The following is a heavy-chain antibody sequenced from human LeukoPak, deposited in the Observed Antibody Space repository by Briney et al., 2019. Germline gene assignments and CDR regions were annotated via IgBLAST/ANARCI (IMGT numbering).Heavy chain of an antibody. D-gene: IGHD4-17*01. V-gene: IGHV2-70*01. CDR2: IDWDDDK. CDR3: ARISAYGDYYFDY. Sequence: SGPALVKPTQTLTLTCTFSGFSLITSRMCVSWIRQPPGKALEWLALIDWDDDKYYSTSLKTRLTISKDTFKNQVVLTMTNMDPVDTATYYCARISAYGDYYFDYWGQGTLVTVSS. CDR1: GFSLITSRMC. J-gene: IGHJ4*02.